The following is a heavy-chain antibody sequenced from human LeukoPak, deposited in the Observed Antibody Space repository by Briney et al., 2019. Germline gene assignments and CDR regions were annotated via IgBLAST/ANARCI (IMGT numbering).Heavy chain of an antibody. J-gene: IGHJ5*02. CDR1: GYTFTSYY. Sequence: ASVKVSCKASGYTFTSYYMHWVRQAPGQGLEWMGIINPSGGSTSYAQKFQGRVAMTRDTSTSTVYMELSSLRSEGTAVYYCARGGVTIFGVVTSNWFDPWGQGTLVTVSS. CDR3: ARGGVTIFGVVTSNWFDP. D-gene: IGHD3-3*01. CDR2: INPSGGST. V-gene: IGHV1-46*01.